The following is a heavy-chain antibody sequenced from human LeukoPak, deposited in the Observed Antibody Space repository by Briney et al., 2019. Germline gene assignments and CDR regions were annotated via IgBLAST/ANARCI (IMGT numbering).Heavy chain of an antibody. J-gene: IGHJ6*03. CDR1: GFTFSDAW. CDR2: IRQDESER. Sequence: PGGSLRLSCAASGFTFSDAWMTWVRQAPGKGLEWVANIRQDESERYFADSVKGRFTISRDNAKKSVYLHMSSLRAEDTALYYCARLSAYYYGSYFYYYMDVWGKGTTVTVSS. V-gene: IGHV3-7*01. D-gene: IGHD3-10*01. CDR3: ARLSAYYYGSYFYYYMDV.